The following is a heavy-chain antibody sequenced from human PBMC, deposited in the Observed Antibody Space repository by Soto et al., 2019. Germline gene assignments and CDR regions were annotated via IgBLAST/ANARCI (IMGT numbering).Heavy chain of an antibody. Sequence: GASVKVSCKASGDTFTGYYMHWVRQAPGKGLEWMGWINPNSGGTNYARKFQGRVTMTRDTSISTAYMELSRLRSDDTAVYYCARDSDTGYYGMDVWGQGTTVTVSS. CDR1: GDTFTGYY. CDR3: ARDSDTGYYGMDV. CDR2: INPNSGGT. D-gene: IGHD5-18*01. J-gene: IGHJ6*02. V-gene: IGHV1-2*02.